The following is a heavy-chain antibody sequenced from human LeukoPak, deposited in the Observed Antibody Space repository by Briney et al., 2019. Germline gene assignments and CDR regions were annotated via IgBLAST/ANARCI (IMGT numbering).Heavy chain of an antibody. Sequence: SQTLSLTCTVSGGSISSGGYYWSWIRQPPGKGLEWIGYIYHSGSTYYNPSLKSRVTIPVDRSKNQFSLKLSSVTAADTAVYYCARGPVTIFGVVTPLDYWGQGTLVTVSS. CDR1: GGSISSGGYY. D-gene: IGHD3-3*01. J-gene: IGHJ4*02. V-gene: IGHV4-30-2*01. CDR2: IYHSGST. CDR3: ARGPVTIFGVVTPLDY.